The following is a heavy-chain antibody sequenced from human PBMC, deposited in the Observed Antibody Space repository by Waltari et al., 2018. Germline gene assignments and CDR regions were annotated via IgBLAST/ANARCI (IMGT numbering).Heavy chain of an antibody. V-gene: IGHV4-38-2*01. CDR1: GYSIRSGYY. CDR2: IYHSGKT. CDR3: ARRAAIAATGPTFYMDV. Sequence: QVQLQESGPGLVKPSETLSLTCAVSGYSIRSGYYWGWIRQPPGKGLEWIGIIYHSGKTDYNASLKSRVSISVDTSKNQFSLKVNSVTAADTAVYYCARRAAIAATGPTFYMDVWGKGTTVTVSS. D-gene: IGHD6-13*01. J-gene: IGHJ6*03.